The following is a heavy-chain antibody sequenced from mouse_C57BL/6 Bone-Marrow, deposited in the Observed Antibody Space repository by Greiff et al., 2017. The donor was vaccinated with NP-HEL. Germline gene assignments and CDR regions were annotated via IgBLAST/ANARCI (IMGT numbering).Heavy chain of an antibody. CDR1: GYTFTSYW. D-gene: IGHD1-1*01. V-gene: IGHV1-64*01. CDR2: IHPNSGST. CDR3: ARWGYGSSHWYFDV. Sequence: QVQLQQPGAELVKPGAVVKLSCKASGYTFTSYWMHWVKQRPGQGLEWIGMIHPNSGSTNYNEKFKSKATLTVDKSSSTAYMQLSSLTSEDSAVYYCARWGYGSSHWYFDVWGTGTTVTVSS. J-gene: IGHJ1*03.